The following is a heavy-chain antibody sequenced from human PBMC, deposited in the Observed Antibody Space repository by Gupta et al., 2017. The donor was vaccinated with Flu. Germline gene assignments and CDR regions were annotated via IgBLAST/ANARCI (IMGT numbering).Heavy chain of an antibody. CDR2: IKPDGSST. J-gene: IGHJ4*02. CDR3: ATVTSGC. CDR1: GFTSSRSY. V-gene: IGHV3-74*03. Sequence: EVQLVEYWGGVVKPGGSLRLSCAAYGFTSSRSYLQWVCKAPGKGLVWVSRIKPDGSSTTYAESVKGRFTISRDNAKNTLYLQMNSLGDDDTAVYYCATVTSGCWGQGTLVTVSS. D-gene: IGHD4-17*01.